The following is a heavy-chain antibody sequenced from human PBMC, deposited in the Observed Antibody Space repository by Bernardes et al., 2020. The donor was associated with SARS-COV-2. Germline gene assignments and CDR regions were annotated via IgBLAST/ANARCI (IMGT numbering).Heavy chain of an antibody. J-gene: IGHJ4*02. CDR3: AKGVVAATRHSPIDY. CDR1: GFTFSSYA. CDR2: ISGSGGSI. Sequence: GGSLRLSCAASGFTFSSYAMSWVRQAPGKGLSWVSAISGSGGSIYSADSVKGRFTISRDNSQNTLYLQLNSLRAEDTAVYYCAKGVVAATRHSPIDYWGQGTLVTVSS. D-gene: IGHD2-15*01. V-gene: IGHV3-23*01.